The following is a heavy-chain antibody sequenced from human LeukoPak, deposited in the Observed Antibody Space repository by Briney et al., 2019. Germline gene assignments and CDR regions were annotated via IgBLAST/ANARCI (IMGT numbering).Heavy chain of an antibody. CDR2: IRYDGSNK. V-gene: IGHV3-30*02. CDR1: GFTFSSYG. CDR3: AKDGCSTSRYSGSYH. Sequence: GGSLRLSCAASGFTFSSYGMHWVRQAPGKGLEWVAFIRYDGSNKYYADSVKGRFTISRDNSKNTLYLQMNSLRAEDTAVYYCAKDGCSTSRYSGSYHWGQGTLVTVSS. J-gene: IGHJ5*02. D-gene: IGHD2-2*02.